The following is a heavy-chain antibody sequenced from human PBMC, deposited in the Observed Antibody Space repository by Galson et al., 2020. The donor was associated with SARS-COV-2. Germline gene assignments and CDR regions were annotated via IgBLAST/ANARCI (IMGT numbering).Heavy chain of an antibody. Sequence: ASVNVSCKASGYTFTDFWMHLVRQAPGQGLEWMGWINTNRGGTMYAQKFQGRVTMTRDTSITTAYMELSRLRSDDTAVYYCAIHEYPLTTMTWGQGTLVTVSS. CDR3: AIHEYPLTTMT. V-gene: IGHV1-2*02. CDR1: GYTFTDFW. CDR2: INTNRGGT. D-gene: IGHD4-17*01. J-gene: IGHJ4*02.